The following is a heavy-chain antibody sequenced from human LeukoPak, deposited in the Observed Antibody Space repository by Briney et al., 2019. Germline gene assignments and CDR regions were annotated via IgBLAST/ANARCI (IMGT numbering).Heavy chain of an antibody. CDR3: ARNYIVVVVAAIKRPTYFDY. CDR1: GDSISSSNYY. CDR2: MYYSGTT. Sequence: SETLSLTCTVSGDSISSSNYYWGWIRQPPGKGLEWIGSMYYSGTTYYNPSLKSRVTISVDTSKSQFSLKLSSVTAADTAVYYCARNYIVVVVAAIKRPTYFDYWGQGTLVTVSS. D-gene: IGHD2-15*01. J-gene: IGHJ4*02. V-gene: IGHV4-39*01.